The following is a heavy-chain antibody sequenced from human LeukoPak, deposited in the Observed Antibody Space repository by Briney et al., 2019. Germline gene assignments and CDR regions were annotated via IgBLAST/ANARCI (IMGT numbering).Heavy chain of an antibody. CDR2: MYHSGST. CDR3: ARGPRFGELLWHWFDP. V-gene: IGHV4-38-2*01. Sequence: SETLSLTCAVSGDSISSGYYWGWIRQPPGKGLEWIGSMYHSGSTYYNPPLKSRVTISEDTSKNQFSLKLRSVTAADTAVYYCARGPRFGELLWHWFDPWGQGTLVTVSS. J-gene: IGHJ5*02. CDR1: GDSISSGYY. D-gene: IGHD3-10*01.